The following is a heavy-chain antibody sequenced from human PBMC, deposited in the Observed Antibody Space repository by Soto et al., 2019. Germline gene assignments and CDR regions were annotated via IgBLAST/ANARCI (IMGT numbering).Heavy chain of an antibody. Sequence: QVQLVQSGAEVKRPGSSVKVSCKASGDTFNFYSINWVRQAPGLGLEWMGRVNPILSMSNYAQRFQGRVTITAAKAMRTGYMDLSGLRSEDTAIYCCATSYGSGYRAFDFWGQGALVTVSS. J-gene: IGHJ4*02. CDR2: VNPILSMS. D-gene: IGHD3-10*01. CDR1: GDTFNFYS. CDR3: ATSYGSGYRAFDF. V-gene: IGHV1-69*04.